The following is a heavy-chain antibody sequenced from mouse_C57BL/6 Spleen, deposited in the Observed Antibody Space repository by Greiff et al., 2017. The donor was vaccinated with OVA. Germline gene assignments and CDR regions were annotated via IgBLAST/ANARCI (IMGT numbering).Heavy chain of an antibody. CDR3: ARYDYDPYYFDY. J-gene: IGHJ2*01. D-gene: IGHD2-4*01. Sequence: VQLQQPGAELVKPGASVKLSCKASGYTFTSYWMQWVKQRPGQGLEWIGEIDPSDSYTNYNQKFKGKATLTVDTSSSTAYMQLSSLTSEDSAVYYCARYDYDPYYFDYWGQGTTLTVSS. CDR2: IDPSDSYT. CDR1: GYTFTSYW. V-gene: IGHV1-50*01.